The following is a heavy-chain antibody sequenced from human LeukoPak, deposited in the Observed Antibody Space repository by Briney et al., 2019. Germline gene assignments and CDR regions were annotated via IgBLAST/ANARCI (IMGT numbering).Heavy chain of an antibody. J-gene: IGHJ4*02. Sequence: SVKVSCKASGGTFSSYAISWVRQAPGQGLEWMGRIIPIFGTANYAQKFQGRVTITTDESTSTAYMELSSLRSEDTAVYYRAGGSPRIPLGELSESPPWLADYWGQGTLVTVSS. CDR1: GGTFSSYA. CDR3: AGGSPRIPLGELSESPPWLADY. CDR2: IIPIFGTA. D-gene: IGHD3-16*02. V-gene: IGHV1-69*05.